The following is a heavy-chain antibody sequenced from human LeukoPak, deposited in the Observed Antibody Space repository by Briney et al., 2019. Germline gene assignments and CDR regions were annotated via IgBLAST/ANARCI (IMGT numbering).Heavy chain of an antibody. CDR1: GFTFSSHS. J-gene: IGHJ6*02. V-gene: IGHV3-48*02. CDR2: ISSGSGTI. Sequence: GGSLRLSCEVSGFTFSSHSVNGVRQAPGKGLEWVSYISSGSGTIYYADSVKGRFTIARDDAKNSLYLQMSSLRDEDTAVYYCARETQIAVDGYGMDVWGQGTTVTVSS. CDR3: ARETQIAVDGYGMDV. D-gene: IGHD6-19*01.